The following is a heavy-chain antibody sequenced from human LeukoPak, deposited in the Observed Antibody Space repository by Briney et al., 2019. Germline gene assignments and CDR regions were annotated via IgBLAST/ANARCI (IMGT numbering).Heavy chain of an antibody. Sequence: GGSLRLSCAASGFTFSSYAMSWVRQAPGKGLEWVSAISGGGGSTYYADSVKGRFTISRDNSKNTLYLQMNSLRAEDTAVYYCAKKGYDSSGYEYDYWGQETLVTVSS. D-gene: IGHD3-22*01. CDR3: AKKGYDSSGYEYDY. CDR2: ISGGGGST. J-gene: IGHJ4*02. V-gene: IGHV3-23*01. CDR1: GFTFSSYA.